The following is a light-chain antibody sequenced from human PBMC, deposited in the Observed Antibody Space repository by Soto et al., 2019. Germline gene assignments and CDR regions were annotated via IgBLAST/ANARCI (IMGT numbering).Light chain of an antibody. CDR1: SSDVGCYNY. J-gene: IGLJ1*01. CDR2: EVS. Sequence: QSVLTQPASVSGSPGQSITISCTGTSSDVGCYNYVSWYQLHPGKAPKLMIYEVSNRPSGVSNRFSGSKSGDTASLTISGLQAEDEADYYCSSYTTRTTLYVFGTGTKVTVL. CDR3: SSYTTRTTLYV. V-gene: IGLV2-14*01.